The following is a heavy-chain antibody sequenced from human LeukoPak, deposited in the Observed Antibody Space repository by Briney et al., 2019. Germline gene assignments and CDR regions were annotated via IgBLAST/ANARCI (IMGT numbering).Heavy chain of an antibody. CDR3: ARDPLNYDFWSGSKMSWFDP. D-gene: IGHD3-3*01. CDR1: GYTFTGYY. Sequence: GASVKVSCKASGYTFTGYYMHWVRQAPGQGLEWMGWINPNSGGTNYAQKFQGRVTMTRDTSISTAYMELSRLRSDDTAVYYCARDPLNYDFWSGSKMSWFDPWGQGTLVTVSS. J-gene: IGHJ5*02. CDR2: INPNSGGT. V-gene: IGHV1-2*02.